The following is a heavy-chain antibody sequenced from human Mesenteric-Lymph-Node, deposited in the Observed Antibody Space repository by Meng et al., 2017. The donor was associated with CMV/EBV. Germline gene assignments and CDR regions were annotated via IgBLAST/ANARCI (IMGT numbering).Heavy chain of an antibody. CDR3: AANPGMVRYFDWLTDAFDI. V-gene: IGHV1-8*01. CDR1: GDTFNSYD. D-gene: IGHD3-9*01. J-gene: IGHJ3*02. Sequence: ASVKVSCKASGDTFNSYDINWVRQATGQGLEGMVWMIPNSGNTGYAQKFQGRVTMTRNTSISTAYVELSSLRSEDTAVYYCAANPGMVRYFDWLTDAFDIWGQGTMVTVSS. CDR2: MIPNSGNT.